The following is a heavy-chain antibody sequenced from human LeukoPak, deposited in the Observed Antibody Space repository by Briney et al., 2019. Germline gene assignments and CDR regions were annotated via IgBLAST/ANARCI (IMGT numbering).Heavy chain of an antibody. CDR3: ARDTKRWLQFPDY. D-gene: IGHD5-24*01. CDR1: GYTFTSYG. Sequence: ASVKVFCKASGYTFTSYGISWVRQAPGQALEWMGWISAYNGNTNYAQKLQGRVTMTTDTSTSTVYMELRSLRSDDTAVYYCARDTKRWLQFPDYWGQGTLVTVSS. CDR2: ISAYNGNT. J-gene: IGHJ4*02. V-gene: IGHV1-18*01.